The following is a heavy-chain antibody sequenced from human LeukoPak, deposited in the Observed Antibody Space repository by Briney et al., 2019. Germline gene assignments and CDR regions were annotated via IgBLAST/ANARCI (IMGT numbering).Heavy chain of an antibody. CDR2: IYYSGST. J-gene: IGHJ3*02. CDR1: GGFISSSSYY. Sequence: SETLSLTCTVSGGFISSSSYYWGWNRQPPGKGLEWIGSIYYSGSTYYNPSLKSRVTISVDTSKNQFSLKLSSVTAADTAVYYCARVLYDILTGRLDAFDIWGQGTMVTVSS. D-gene: IGHD3-9*01. V-gene: IGHV4-39*07. CDR3: ARVLYDILTGRLDAFDI.